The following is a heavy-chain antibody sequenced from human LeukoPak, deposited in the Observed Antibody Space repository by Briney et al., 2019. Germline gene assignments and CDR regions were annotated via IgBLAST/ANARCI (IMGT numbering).Heavy chain of an antibody. Sequence: EASVKVSCTASGYTFTSYGISWVRQAPGQGLEWMGWISAYNGNTNYAQTLQGRVTMSTDTHTSTAYMEMRRLRSDDTAVYYCARDGRDILNDSDYWGQGTLVTVSS. J-gene: IGHJ4*02. CDR3: ARDGRDILNDSDY. CDR2: ISAYNGNT. CDR1: GYTFTSYG. D-gene: IGHD3-9*01. V-gene: IGHV1-18*01.